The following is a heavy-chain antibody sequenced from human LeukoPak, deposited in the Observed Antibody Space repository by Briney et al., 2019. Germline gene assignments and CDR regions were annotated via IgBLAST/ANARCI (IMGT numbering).Heavy chain of an antibody. CDR2: ISSSSSYI. CDR1: GLTFSSYS. V-gene: IGHV3-21*01. CDR3: ARVKQQLAPHDY. Sequence: GGSLRLSCAASGLTFSSYSMNWVRQAPGKGLEWVSSISSSSSYIYYADSVKGRFTISRDNAKNSLYLQMNSLRAEDTAVYYCARVKQQLAPHDYWGQGTLVTVSS. J-gene: IGHJ4*02. D-gene: IGHD6-13*01.